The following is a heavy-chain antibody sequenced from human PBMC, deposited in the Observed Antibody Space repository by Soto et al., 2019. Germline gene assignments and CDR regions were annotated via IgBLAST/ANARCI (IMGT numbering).Heavy chain of an antibody. Sequence: PSETLSLTCTVSGGSISSYYWSWIRQPPGKGLEWILYIYYSGSTNYNPSLKSRVTIPVETSKNPFSLKLRSVTAADTAVYYCARARAQDFWSGYYGVPGMHXWGQVTMFTVS. CDR2: IYYSGST. D-gene: IGHD3-3*01. V-gene: IGHV4-59*01. J-gene: IGHJ6*02. CDR1: GGSISSYY. CDR3: ARARAQDFWSGYYGVPGMHX.